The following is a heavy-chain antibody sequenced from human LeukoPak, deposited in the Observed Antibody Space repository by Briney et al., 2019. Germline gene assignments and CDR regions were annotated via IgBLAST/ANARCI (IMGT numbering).Heavy chain of an antibody. V-gene: IGHV1-69*05. J-gene: IGHJ3*02. CDR1: GGTFSNYA. CDR2: IVPIFGTT. Sequence: GASVKVSCKASGGTFSNYAISWVRQAPGQGLEWMGRIVPIFGTTNYAQKFQGRVTITTDESTSTAYMELSSLRSEDTAVYYCARANHYFDSISISSAFDIWGQGTMVTVSS. D-gene: IGHD3-22*01. CDR3: ARANHYFDSISISSAFDI.